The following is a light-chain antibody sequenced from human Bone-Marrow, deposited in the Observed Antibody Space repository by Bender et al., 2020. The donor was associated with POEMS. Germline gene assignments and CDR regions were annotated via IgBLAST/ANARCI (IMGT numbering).Light chain of an antibody. CDR3: NSRDSPNILVI. CDR1: NIGSKN. Sequence: SYELTQPLSVSVALGQTARITCGENNIGSKNVHWYQQKPGQAPVLVIYRDSNRPSGIPERFSGSNSGNAATLTISRAQAGDEADYYCNSRDSPNILVIFGGGTKLTVL. CDR2: RDS. V-gene: IGLV3-9*01. J-gene: IGLJ2*01.